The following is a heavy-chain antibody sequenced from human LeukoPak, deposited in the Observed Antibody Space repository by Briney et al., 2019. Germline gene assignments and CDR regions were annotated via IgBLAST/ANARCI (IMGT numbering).Heavy chain of an antibody. CDR1: GYTFTSYD. Sequence: ASVTVSCKASGYTFTSYDINWVRQATGQGLEWMGWMNPNSANTGYAQNFQGRVTMTRNTFISTAYMELSSLRSEDTAVYYCAIRFSRGSGSAIDYWGQGTLVAVSS. V-gene: IGHV1-8*01. CDR2: MNPNSANT. CDR3: AIRFSRGSGSAIDY. J-gene: IGHJ4*02. D-gene: IGHD3-10*01.